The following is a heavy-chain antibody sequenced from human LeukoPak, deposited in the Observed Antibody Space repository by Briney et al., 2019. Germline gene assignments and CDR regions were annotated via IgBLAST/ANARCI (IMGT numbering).Heavy chain of an antibody. D-gene: IGHD3-16*02. CDR2: IWYDGSSK. CDR3: ARDFELSH. J-gene: IGHJ4*02. CDR1: GFTFGSYG. V-gene: IGHV3-33*01. Sequence: EAGGSLRLSCAASGFTFGSYGMHWVRQAPGKELEWVALIWYDGSSKHYADSVRGRFTISRDNSKNTLYLQMNSLRAEDTAVYYCARDFELSHWGQGTLVTVSS.